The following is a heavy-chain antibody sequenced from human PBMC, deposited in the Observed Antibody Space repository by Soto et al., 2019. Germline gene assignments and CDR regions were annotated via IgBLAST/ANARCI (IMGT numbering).Heavy chain of an antibody. D-gene: IGHD6-19*01. V-gene: IGHV1-18*01. CDR1: GYTFTSYG. Sequence: GASLKVSCKASGYTFTSYGISWVRQAPGQGLEWMGWISAYNGNTNYAQKLQGRVTMTTDTSTSTAYMELRSLRSDDTAVYYCARDRAGSGWPNWFDPWGQGTLVTVSS. CDR3: ARDRAGSGWPNWFDP. CDR2: ISAYNGNT. J-gene: IGHJ5*02.